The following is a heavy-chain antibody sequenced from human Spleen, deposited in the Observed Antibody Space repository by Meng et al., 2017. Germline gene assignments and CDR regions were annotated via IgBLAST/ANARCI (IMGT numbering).Heavy chain of an antibody. D-gene: IGHD1-7*01. V-gene: IGHV1-46*01. Sequence: ASVKVSCKASGYTFTSYYMHWVRQAPGQGLEWMGIINPSGCSTRYAQKFQGRVTMTRDTSTSTVYMELSSLRSEETAGYYCAREVELHAFDIWGQGTMVTVSS. J-gene: IGHJ3*02. CDR3: AREVELHAFDI. CDR2: INPSGCST. CDR1: GYTFTSYY.